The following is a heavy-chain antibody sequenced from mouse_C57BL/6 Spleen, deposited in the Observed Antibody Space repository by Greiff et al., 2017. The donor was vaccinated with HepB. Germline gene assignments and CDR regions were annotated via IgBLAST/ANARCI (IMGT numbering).Heavy chain of an antibody. D-gene: IGHD4-1*01. CDR1: GYSITSGYY. CDR3: ARANNWDVFAY. CDR2: ISYDGSN. J-gene: IGHJ3*01. Sequence: ESGPGLVKPSQSLSLTCSVTGYSITSGYYWNWIRQFPGNKLEWMGYISYDGSNNYNPSLKNRISITRDTSKNQFFLKLNSVTTEDTATYYCARANNWDVFAYWGQGTLVTVSA. V-gene: IGHV3-6*01.